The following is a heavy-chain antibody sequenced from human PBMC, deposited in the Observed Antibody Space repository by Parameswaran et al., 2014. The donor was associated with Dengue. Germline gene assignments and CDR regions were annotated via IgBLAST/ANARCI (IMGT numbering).Heavy chain of an antibody. CDR2: MSYDGSNK. D-gene: IGHD3-22*01. J-gene: IGHJ5*02. CDR3: AKGYSSGYYGWFDP. V-gene: IGHV3-30*18. Sequence: QAGSRLKISCAASGFTFSSYAMHWIRQAPGKGLEWVAVMSYDGSNKYYADSVKGRFTISRDNSKNTLYLQMNSLRPEDTAVYYCAKGYSSGYYGWFDPWGQGTLVTVSS. CDR1: GFTFSSYA.